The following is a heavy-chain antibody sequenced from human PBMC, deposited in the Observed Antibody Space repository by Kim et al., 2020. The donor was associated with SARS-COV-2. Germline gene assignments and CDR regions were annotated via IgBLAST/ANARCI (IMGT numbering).Heavy chain of an antibody. CDR3: ARAGRGNWFDP. D-gene: IGHD3-10*01. J-gene: IGHJ5*02. V-gene: IGHV4-39*07. Sequence: TSSNPSVKSRVTIPVDTSKTQFSLMLSSVTAADTAMYYCARAGRGNWFDPWGQGTLVTVSS. CDR2: T.